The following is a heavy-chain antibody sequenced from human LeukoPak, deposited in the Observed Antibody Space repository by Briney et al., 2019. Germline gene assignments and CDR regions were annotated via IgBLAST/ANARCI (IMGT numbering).Heavy chain of an antibody. CDR3: ARGSERFLEWSPFDY. V-gene: IGHV3-30*04. D-gene: IGHD3-3*01. CDR2: ISYDGSNK. Sequence: PGRSLRFSSAASGFTFSSYAMQWVRQAPGKGLEWGAVISYDGSNKYYADSVKGRFTISRDNSKNTLYLQMNSLRDEDTAVYYCARGSERFLEWSPFDYWGQGTLVTVSS. J-gene: IGHJ4*02. CDR1: GFTFSSYA.